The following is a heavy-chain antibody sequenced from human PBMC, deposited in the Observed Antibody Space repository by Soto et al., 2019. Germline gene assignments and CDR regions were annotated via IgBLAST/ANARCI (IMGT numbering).Heavy chain of an antibody. CDR3: ATRGVTTKFSGMDV. D-gene: IGHD3-10*01. Sequence: PGGSLRLSCAASGFTFSSYAMSWVRQAPGKGLEWVSAISGSGGSTYYADSVKGRFTISRDNSKNTLYLQMNSLRAEDTAVYYCATRGVTTKFSGMDVWGQGTTVTVSS. CDR1: GFTFSSYA. J-gene: IGHJ6*02. CDR2: ISGSGGST. V-gene: IGHV3-23*01.